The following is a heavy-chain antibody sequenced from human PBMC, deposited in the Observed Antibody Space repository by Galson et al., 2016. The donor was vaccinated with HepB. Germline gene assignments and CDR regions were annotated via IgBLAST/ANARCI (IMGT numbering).Heavy chain of an antibody. CDR3: AKGAAGGTYSALDY. Sequence: SLRLSCAASGFTFGSYAMTWIRQAPGKGLKWVSSISSSGGTTYYTDSVKGRFTISRDGSESTLYVHMNRLRVEDTAVYYCAKGAAGGTYSALDYWGRGVLVTVSP. CDR1: GFTFGSYA. D-gene: IGHD1-26*01. CDR2: ISSSGGTT. J-gene: IGHJ4*02. V-gene: IGHV3-23*01.